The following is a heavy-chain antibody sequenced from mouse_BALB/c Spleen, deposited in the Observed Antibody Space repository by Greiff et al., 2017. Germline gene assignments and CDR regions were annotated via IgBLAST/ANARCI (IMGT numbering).Heavy chain of an antibody. D-gene: IGHD2-4*01. CDR1: GFTFSSYA. J-gene: IGHJ4*01. V-gene: IGHV5-9-4*01. CDR2: ISSGGSYT. CDR3: ARDDYDVSAMDY. Sequence: EVQVVESGGGLVKPGGSLKLSCAASGFTFSSYAMSWVRQSPEKRLEWVAEISSGGSYTYYPDTVTGRFTISRDNAKNTLYLEMSSLRSEDTAMYYCARDDYDVSAMDYWGQGTSVTVSS.